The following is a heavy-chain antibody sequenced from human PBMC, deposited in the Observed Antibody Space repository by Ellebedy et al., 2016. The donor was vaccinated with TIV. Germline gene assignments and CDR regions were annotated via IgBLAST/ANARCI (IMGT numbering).Heavy chain of an antibody. J-gene: IGHJ6*02. V-gene: IGHV4-59*01. CDR1: GGSITDYY. CDR2: ISSSGSI. CDR3: AREVYDTLTGFGYGMDV. Sequence: PSETLSLTCTVSGGSITDYYWNWIRQPPGKGLEWIGYISSSGSINYNSSLKSRLTISIDTSKKQLSLKVTSVNAADTAVYYCAREVYDTLTGFGYGMDVWGQGTTVTVS. D-gene: IGHD3-9*01.